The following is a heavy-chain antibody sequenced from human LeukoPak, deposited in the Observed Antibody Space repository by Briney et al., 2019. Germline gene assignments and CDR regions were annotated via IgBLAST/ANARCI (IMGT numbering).Heavy chain of an antibody. CDR2: INHSGST. D-gene: IGHD6-19*01. Sequence: PSEALSLTCAVYGGSFSGYYWSWIRQPPGKGLEWIGEINHSGSTNYNPSLKSRVIISVDTSKKQFSLKLSSVTAADTAVYYCARGNGAVPGYYFDYWGQGTLVTVSS. V-gene: IGHV4-34*01. CDR1: GGSFSGYY. CDR3: ARGNGAVPGYYFDY. J-gene: IGHJ4*02.